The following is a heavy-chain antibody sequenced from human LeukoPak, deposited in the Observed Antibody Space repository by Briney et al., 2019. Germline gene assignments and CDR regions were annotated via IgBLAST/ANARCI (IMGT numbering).Heavy chain of an antibody. V-gene: IGHV3-48*03. D-gene: IGHD2-15*01. CDR1: GFSFSSYE. J-gene: IGHJ6*03. CDR3: ARVLRYCSGGNCYSGGLGYMDV. Sequence: PGGSLRLSCAASGFSFSSYEMNWVRQAPGKGLEWISYINSNGRNIDYADSVKGRFTISRDNAKNSLFLQMNSLRAEDTAVYYCARVLRYCSGGNCYSGGLGYMDVWGKGTTVTISS. CDR2: INSNGRNI.